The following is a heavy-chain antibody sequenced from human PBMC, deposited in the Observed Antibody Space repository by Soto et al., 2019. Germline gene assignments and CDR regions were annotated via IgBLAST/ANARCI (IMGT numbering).Heavy chain of an antibody. V-gene: IGHV4-30-4*01. J-gene: IGHJ4*02. CDR3: ARAEGSGFFVS. CDR2: IYYSGST. CDR1: GGSISSGDYY. Sequence: QVQLQESGPGLVTPSQTLSLTCTVSGGSISSGDYYWSWIRQPQGTGLEWIGYIYYSGSTYYNTSPKRRVTISVDTSKNQFALKLSSVTAADTAVYYCARAEGSGFFVSCGQGTQVTLSS. D-gene: IGHD3-10*01.